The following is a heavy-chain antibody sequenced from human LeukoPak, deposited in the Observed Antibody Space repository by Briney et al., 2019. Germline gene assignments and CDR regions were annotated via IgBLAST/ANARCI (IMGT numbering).Heavy chain of an antibody. CDR1: GGSFSGYY. J-gene: IGHJ4*02. CDR3: ARVRYSYGSDY. Sequence: KPSETLSPTCAVYGGSFSGYYWSWIRQPPGKGLEWIGEINHSGSTNYNPSLKSRVTISVDTSKNQFSLKLSSVTAADTAVYYCARVRYSYGSDYWGQGTLVTVSS. CDR2: INHSGST. V-gene: IGHV4-34*01. D-gene: IGHD5-18*01.